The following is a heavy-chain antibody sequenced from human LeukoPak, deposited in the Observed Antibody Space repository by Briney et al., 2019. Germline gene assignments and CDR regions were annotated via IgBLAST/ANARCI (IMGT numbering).Heavy chain of an antibody. D-gene: IGHD4-11*01. CDR3: ARTITVTTSAVDY. V-gene: IGHV3-30-3*01. J-gene: IGHJ4*02. CDR2: ISYDGSNK. CDR1: GFTFSSYA. Sequence: GRSLRLCCAASGFTFSSYAMHWVRQAPGKGLEWVAVISYDGSNKYYADSVKGRFTISRDNSKNTLYLQMNSLRAEDTAVYYCARTITVTTSAVDYWGQGTLVTVSS.